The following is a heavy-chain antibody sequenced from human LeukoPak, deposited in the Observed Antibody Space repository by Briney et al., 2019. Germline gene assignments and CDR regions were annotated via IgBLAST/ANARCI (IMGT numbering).Heavy chain of an antibody. Sequence: GGSLRLSCAASGFTFSDYYLSWIRQAPGKGLEWVSYISSSGSTIYYADSVKGRFTISRDNAKNSLYLQMNSLRAEDTAVYYCARGEMATIDYGMDVWGQGTTVTVSS. J-gene: IGHJ6*02. CDR3: ARGEMATIDYGMDV. V-gene: IGHV3-11*01. D-gene: IGHD5-24*01. CDR1: GFTFSDYY. CDR2: ISSSGSTI.